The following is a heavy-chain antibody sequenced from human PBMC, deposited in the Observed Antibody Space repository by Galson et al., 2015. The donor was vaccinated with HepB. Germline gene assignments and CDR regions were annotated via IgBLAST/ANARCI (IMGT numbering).Heavy chain of an antibody. Sequence: SLRLSCAASGFTFSDHYMDWVRQAPGKGLEWVGRTRNKANSYTTEYAASVKGRFTISRDDSKNSLYLQMNSLKTEDTAVYYCAIERRDYGDYAYYYYGMDVWGQGTLVTVS. D-gene: IGHD4-17*01. CDR1: GFTFSDHY. V-gene: IGHV3-72*01. CDR2: TRNKANSYTT. J-gene: IGHJ6*02. CDR3: AIERRDYGDYAYYYYGMDV.